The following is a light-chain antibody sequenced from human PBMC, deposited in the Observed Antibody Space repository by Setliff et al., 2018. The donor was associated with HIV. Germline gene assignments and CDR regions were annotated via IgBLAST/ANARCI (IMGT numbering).Light chain of an antibody. CDR2: YDN. Sequence: QSVLTQPPSASGTPGQRVTISCSGGSSNIGSNYVYWFQLLPGTAPKLLIYYDNQRPSGVPDRFSGSKSGTSASLAISGLRSDDEAHYYCAAWDNRLSGYVFAAGTKVTV. CDR3: AAWDNRLSGYV. J-gene: IGLJ1*01. V-gene: IGLV1-47*02. CDR1: SSNIGSNY.